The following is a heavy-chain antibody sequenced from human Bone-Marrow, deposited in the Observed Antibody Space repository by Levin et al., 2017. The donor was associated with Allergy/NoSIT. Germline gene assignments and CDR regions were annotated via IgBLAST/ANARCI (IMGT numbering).Heavy chain of an antibody. CDR1: GFAFTDYY. CDR3: ARDPAVTLDGYFDL. Sequence: GASVKVSCKASGFAFTDYYIHCVRQAPGQGLEWLGWINPNNGATKYALKFQDRVTMTRDTSISTAYMEFSRLRSDDTAVVYCARDPAVTLDGYFDLWGRGTLVSVSS. CDR2: INPNNGAT. J-gene: IGHJ2*01. V-gene: IGHV1-2*02. D-gene: IGHD4-17*01.